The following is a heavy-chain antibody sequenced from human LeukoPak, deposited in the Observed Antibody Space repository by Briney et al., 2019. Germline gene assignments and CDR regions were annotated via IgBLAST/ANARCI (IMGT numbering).Heavy chain of an antibody. Sequence: PGGSLRLSCAASGFTFSGSGMHWVRQAPGKGLEWVTFIRYDGSNKYYTDSVKGRFTISRDNSKNTLYLQMNSLRAADTAVYYCARHQGGYYDSSGSRYYFDYWGQGTLVTVSS. J-gene: IGHJ4*02. D-gene: IGHD3-22*01. CDR1: GFTFSGSG. CDR2: IRYDGSNK. CDR3: ARHQGGYYDSSGSRYYFDY. V-gene: IGHV3-30*02.